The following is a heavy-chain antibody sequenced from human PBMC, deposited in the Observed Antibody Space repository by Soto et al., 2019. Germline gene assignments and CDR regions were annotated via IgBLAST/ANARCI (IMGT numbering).Heavy chain of an antibody. CDR1: GYSFTTYY. CDR3: ARDQRGAYDF. Sequence: ASVKVSCKASGYSFTTYYINWMRQAPGQGLEWMGIINPSGGSTTYAQKFQGRVTMTRDTSTRTFYMELSSLRSEDAAIYYCARDQRGAYDFWGQGSLVTVSS. D-gene: IGHD3-3*01. CDR2: INPSGGST. J-gene: IGHJ4*02. V-gene: IGHV1-46*01.